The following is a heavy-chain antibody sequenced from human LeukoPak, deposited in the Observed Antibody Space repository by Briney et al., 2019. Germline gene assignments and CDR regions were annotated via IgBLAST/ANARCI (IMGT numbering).Heavy chain of an antibody. Sequence: SVKVSCKASGGTFSSYAISWVRQAPGQGLEWMGGIIPIFGTANYAQKFQGRVTITADESTSTAYMELSSLRSEDTAVYYCARLGYCSSTSCPPPGGFDYWGQGTLVTVSS. V-gene: IGHV1-69*13. CDR1: GGTFSSYA. J-gene: IGHJ4*02. D-gene: IGHD2-2*01. CDR2: IIPIFGTA. CDR3: ARLGYCSSTSCPPPGGFDY.